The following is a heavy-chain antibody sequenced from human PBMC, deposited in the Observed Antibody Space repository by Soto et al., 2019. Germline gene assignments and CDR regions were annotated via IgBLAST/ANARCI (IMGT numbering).Heavy chain of an antibody. CDR2: IYYSGST. CDR3: ASRHGGLWFGELLYFDY. Sequence: LSLTCTVSGGSISSSSYYWGWIRQPPGKGLEWIGSIYYSGSTYYNPSLKSRVTISVDTSKNQFSLKLSSVTAADTAVYYCASRHGGLWFGELLYFDYWGQGTLVTVSS. CDR1: GGSISSSSYY. J-gene: IGHJ4*02. V-gene: IGHV4-39*01. D-gene: IGHD3-10*01.